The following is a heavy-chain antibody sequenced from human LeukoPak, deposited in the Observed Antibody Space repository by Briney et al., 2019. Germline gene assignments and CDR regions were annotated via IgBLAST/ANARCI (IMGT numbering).Heavy chain of an antibody. J-gene: IGHJ6*02. CDR1: GYTFTSYA. CDR2: INAGNGNT. CDR3: ARVMRFSYYYYGMDV. Sequence: ASVKVFCKASGYTFTSYAMHWVRQAPGQRLEWMGWINAGNGNTKYSQKFQGRVTITRDTSASTAYMELSSLRSEDTAVYYCARVMRFSYYYYGMDVWGQGTRSPSP. V-gene: IGHV1-3*01. D-gene: IGHD3-10*01.